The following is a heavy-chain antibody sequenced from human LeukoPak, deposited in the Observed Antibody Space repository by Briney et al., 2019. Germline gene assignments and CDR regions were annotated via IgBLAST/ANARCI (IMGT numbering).Heavy chain of an antibody. CDR1: GYTFTSYD. CDR2: ISAYNGNT. CDR3: ARDQGIAAPTNWFDP. J-gene: IGHJ5*02. D-gene: IGHD6-13*01. Sequence: GASEKVSCKASGYTFTSYDISWVRQAPGQGLEWMGWISAYNGNTNYAQKLQGRVTMTTDTSTSTAYMELRSLRSDDTAVYYCARDQGIAAPTNWFDPWGQGTLVTVSS. V-gene: IGHV1-18*01.